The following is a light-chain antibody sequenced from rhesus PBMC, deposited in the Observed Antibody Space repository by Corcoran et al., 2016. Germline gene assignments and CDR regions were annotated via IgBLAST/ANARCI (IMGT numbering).Light chain of an antibody. Sequence: DIQMTQSPASLSAFVGDSGTLTCRASQEISSYLNWFKQNPGKAPTRLIYGASSWESGVPSRFSGTGSWTEFTLTISSLQPEDFAVYYCLQHNIYPLSFGQGTKVELK. J-gene: IGKJ2*01. CDR2: GAS. CDR1: QEISSY. CDR3: LQHNIYPLS. V-gene: IGKV1-28*01.